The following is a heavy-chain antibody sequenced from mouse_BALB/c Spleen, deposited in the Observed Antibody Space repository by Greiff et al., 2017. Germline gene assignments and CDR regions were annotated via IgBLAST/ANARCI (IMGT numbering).Heavy chain of an antibody. J-gene: IGHJ4*01. D-gene: IGHD1-1*01. CDR3: ARYYYGSRYYYAMDY. Sequence: VQLQQSGPGLVKPSQSLSLTCTVTGYSITSDYAWNWIRQFPGNKLEWMGYISYSGSTSYNPSLKSRISITRDTSKNQFFLQLNSVTTEDTATYYCARYYYGSRYYYAMDYWGQGTSVTVSS. CDR2: ISYSGST. CDR1: GYSITSDYA. V-gene: IGHV3-2*02.